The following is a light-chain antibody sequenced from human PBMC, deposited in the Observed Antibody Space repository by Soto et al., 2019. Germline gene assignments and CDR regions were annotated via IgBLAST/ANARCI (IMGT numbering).Light chain of an antibody. V-gene: IGLV2-8*01. CDR1: SSDVGGYNY. J-gene: IGLJ1*01. CDR3: SSSAGSSNV. Sequence: QSLLTYPPSTSGSPGQSVAISCTGTSSDVGGYNYVSWYQQHPGKAPKLMIYEVNKRPSGVPYHFSGYNSGNTASLTVSCLQAEDEADYYCSSSAGSSNVFGTGNKVT. CDR2: EVN.